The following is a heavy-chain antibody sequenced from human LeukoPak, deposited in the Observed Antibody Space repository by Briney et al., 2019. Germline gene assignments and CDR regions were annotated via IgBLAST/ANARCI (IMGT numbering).Heavy chain of an antibody. Sequence: PSEILSLTCAVSGYSISSSSYWSWIRQPPGKGPEWIGSIFYSGSTNYNPSLKSRVFISGDTSKNQFSLTLSSVTTADTAVYYCASQGGMVATSPFWDWGQGTPVTVSS. CDR3: ASQGGMVATSPFWD. J-gene: IGHJ4*02. D-gene: IGHD5-12*01. CDR1: GYSISSSSY. V-gene: IGHV4-38-2*01. CDR2: IFYSGST.